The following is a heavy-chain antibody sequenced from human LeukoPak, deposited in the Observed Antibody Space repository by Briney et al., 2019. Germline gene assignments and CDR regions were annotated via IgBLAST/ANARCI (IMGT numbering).Heavy chain of an antibody. V-gene: IGHV4-59*08. CDR3: ARHPFATPFDH. J-gene: IGHJ4*02. D-gene: IGHD2-15*01. CDR2: VFYTGDT. CDR1: GDSINSFY. Sequence: SETLSLTCAVSGDSINSFYWSWIRQPPGKGLEWIGYVFYTGDTNSNPSLKSRVTVSLDTSTSQVSLRLTSVTAADTAVYYCARHPFATPFDHWGRGILVTVYS.